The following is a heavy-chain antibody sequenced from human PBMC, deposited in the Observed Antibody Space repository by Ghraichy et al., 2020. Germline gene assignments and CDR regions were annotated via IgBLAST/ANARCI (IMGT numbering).Heavy chain of an antibody. V-gene: IGHV1-8*02. CDR3: ARTGETYYDFWSGSRHYYYYRDV. D-gene: IGHD3-3*01. CDR1: GYTFTSYD. Sequence: ASVKVSCKASGYTFTSYDINWVRQATGQGLEWMGWMNPNSGNTGYAQKFQGRVTMTRNTSISTAYMELSSLRSEDTAVYYCARTGETYYDFWSGSRHYYYYRDVWGKGTTVTVS. CDR2: MNPNSGNT. J-gene: IGHJ6*03.